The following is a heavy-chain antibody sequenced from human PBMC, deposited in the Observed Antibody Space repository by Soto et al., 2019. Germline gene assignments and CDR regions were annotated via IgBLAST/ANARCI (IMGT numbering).Heavy chain of an antibody. CDR1: GGSISSSNW. CDR3: ASSTIRYFGSKIPSPLDY. Sequence: PSETLSLTCAVSGGSISSSNWWSRVRQPPGKGLEWIGEIYHSGSTDYNPSLKSRVTISVDKSKNQFSLKLSSVTAADTAVYYCASSTIRYFGSKIPSPLDYWGQGTLVTVSS. V-gene: IGHV4-4*02. D-gene: IGHD3-9*01. CDR2: IYHSGST. J-gene: IGHJ4*02.